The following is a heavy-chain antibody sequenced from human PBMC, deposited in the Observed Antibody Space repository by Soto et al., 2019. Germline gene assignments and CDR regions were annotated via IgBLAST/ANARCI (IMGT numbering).Heavy chain of an antibody. CDR3: AREEYYYGSGAFFDY. V-gene: IGHV1-69*08. CDR2: IIPILGIA. CDR1: GGTFSSYT. Sequence: QVQLVQSGAEVKKPGCSVKVSCKASGGTFSSYTISWVRQAPGQGLEWMGRIIPILGIANYAQKFQGRVTITADQSTSTAYMELSSLRSEDTAVYYCAREEYYYGSGAFFDYWGQGTLVTVSS. D-gene: IGHD3-10*01. J-gene: IGHJ4*02.